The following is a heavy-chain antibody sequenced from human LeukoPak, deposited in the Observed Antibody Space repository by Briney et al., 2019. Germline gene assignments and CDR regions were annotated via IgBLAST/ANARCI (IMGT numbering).Heavy chain of an antibody. D-gene: IGHD2-2*01. V-gene: IGHV3-9*01. J-gene: IGHJ4*02. CDR3: ASSFDY. Sequence: GGSLRLSCAASGFTFDDYAMHWVRQAPGKGLEWVSGISWNSGSIGYADSVKGRFTISRDNAKNSLYLQMNSLRAEDTAVYYCASSFDYWGQGTLVTVSS. CDR1: GFTFDDYA. CDR2: ISWNSGSI.